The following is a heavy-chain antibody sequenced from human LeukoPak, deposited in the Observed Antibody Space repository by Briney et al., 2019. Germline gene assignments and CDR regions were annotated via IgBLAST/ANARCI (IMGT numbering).Heavy chain of an antibody. CDR2: ISGSGGST. V-gene: IGHV3-23*01. CDR1: GFTFSSYA. CDR3: ARDPRGALSPWYFDY. J-gene: IGHJ4*02. D-gene: IGHD3-16*02. Sequence: GSLRLSCAASGFTFSSYAMSWVRQAPGKGLEWVSAISGSGGSTYYADSVKGRFTISRDNSKNTLYLQMNSLRAEDTAVYYCARDPRGALSPWYFDYWGQGTLVTVSS.